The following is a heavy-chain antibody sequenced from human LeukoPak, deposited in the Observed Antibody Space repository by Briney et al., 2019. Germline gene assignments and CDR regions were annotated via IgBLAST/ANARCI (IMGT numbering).Heavy chain of an antibody. V-gene: IGHV1-8*03. J-gene: IGHJ6*03. D-gene: IGHD3-10*01. Sequence: ASVKVSCKASGYTFTSYDINWVRQDTGQGLEWMGWMNPNSGNTGYAQKFQGRVTITRNTSISTAYMELSSLRSEDTAVYYCARGGSGSYYSHPHYYYYMDVWGKGTTVTVSS. CDR2: MNPNSGNT. CDR1: GYTFTSYD. CDR3: ARGGSGSYYSHPHYYYYMDV.